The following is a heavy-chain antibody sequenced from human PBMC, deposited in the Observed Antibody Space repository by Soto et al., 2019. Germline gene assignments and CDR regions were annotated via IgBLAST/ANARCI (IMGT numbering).Heavy chain of an antibody. D-gene: IGHD3-10*01. CDR1: RYTFTSYA. CDR2: INAGNGNT. V-gene: IGHV1-3*01. CDR3: ARGDYYGSWSYHPRHYYNFYLDA. J-gene: IGHJ6*03. Sequence: ASVKVSCKASRYTFTSYAIHWVRQAPGQRLEWMGWINAGNGNTKYSQKLQGRVTITRDTSASTAYMELSSLRSEDTAVYYCARGDYYGSWSYHPRHYYNFYLDAWGKGSTFTGS.